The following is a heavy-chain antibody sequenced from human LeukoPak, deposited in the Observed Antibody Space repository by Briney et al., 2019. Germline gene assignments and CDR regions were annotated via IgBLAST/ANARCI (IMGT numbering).Heavy chain of an antibody. CDR3: ASSNTAMVKIDY. Sequence: SETLSLTCAVSGGSIKSNNWWSWVRQPPGKGLEWIGEIYHSGSTNYNPSLESRVTVSVAKSKNQFSLDLSSVTAADTAVYYCASSNTAMVKIDYWGQGTLVTVSS. CDR1: GGSIKSNNW. CDR2: IYHSGST. J-gene: IGHJ4*02. V-gene: IGHV4-4*02. D-gene: IGHD5-18*01.